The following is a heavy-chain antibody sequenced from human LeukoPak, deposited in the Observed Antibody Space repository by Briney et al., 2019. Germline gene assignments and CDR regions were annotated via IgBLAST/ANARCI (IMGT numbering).Heavy chain of an antibody. Sequence: GGSLRLSCAASGFTFSSYWMHWVRQAPGKGLVWVSRINTDGTSTTYADSVKGRFTISRDNSKNTLYLQMSSLRAEDTAVYYCAKDIGENYFISGAFDIWGQGTMVTVSS. CDR1: GFTFSSYW. V-gene: IGHV3-74*01. J-gene: IGHJ3*02. D-gene: IGHD1-7*01. CDR3: AKDIGENYFISGAFDI. CDR2: INTDGTST.